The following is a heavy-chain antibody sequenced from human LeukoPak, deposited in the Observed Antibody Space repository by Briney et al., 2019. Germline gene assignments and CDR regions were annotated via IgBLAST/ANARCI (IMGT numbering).Heavy chain of an antibody. Sequence: GESLKISCKGSGYSFTSYWIGWVRQLPGKGLEWMGIIYPGDSDTRYSPSFQGQVTISADKSISTAYLQWSSLKASDTAMYYCASQRDGYNSWFDPWGQGTLVTVSS. J-gene: IGHJ5*02. CDR2: IYPGDSDT. D-gene: IGHD5-24*01. CDR3: ASQRDGYNSWFDP. V-gene: IGHV5-51*01. CDR1: GYSFTSYW.